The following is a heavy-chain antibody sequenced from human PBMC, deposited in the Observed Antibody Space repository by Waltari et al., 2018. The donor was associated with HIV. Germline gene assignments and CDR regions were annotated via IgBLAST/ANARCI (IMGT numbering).Heavy chain of an antibody. CDR3: AREGGYCSSTSCYDYYYGMDV. J-gene: IGHJ6*02. CDR1: GYTFTSYD. Sequence: QVQLVQSGAEVKKPGASVKVSCKASGYTFTSYDINWVRQATGQGLEWMGWMNPNSGNTGYAQKFQGRVTMTRNTSISTAYMELSSLRSEDTAVYYCAREGGYCSSTSCYDYYYGMDVWGQGTTVTVSS. V-gene: IGHV1-8*01. D-gene: IGHD2-2*01. CDR2: MNPNSGNT.